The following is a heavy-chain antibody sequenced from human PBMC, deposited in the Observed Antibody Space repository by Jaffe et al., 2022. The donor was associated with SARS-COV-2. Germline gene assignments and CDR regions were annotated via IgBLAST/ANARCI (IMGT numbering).Heavy chain of an antibody. CDR1: GGSFSGYY. D-gene: IGHD2-15*01. J-gene: IGHJ5*02. CDR2: INHSGST. CDR3: ARGVVVPRGFDP. Sequence: QVQLQQWGAGLLKPSETLSLTCAVYGGSFSGYYWSWIRQPPGKGLEWIGEINHSGSTNYNPSLKSRVTISVDTSKNQFSLKLSSVTAADTAVYYCARGVVVPRGFDPWGQGTLVTVSS. V-gene: IGHV4-34*01.